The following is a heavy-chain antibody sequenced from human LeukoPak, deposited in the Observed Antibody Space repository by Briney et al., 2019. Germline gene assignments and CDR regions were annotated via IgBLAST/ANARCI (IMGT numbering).Heavy chain of an antibody. D-gene: IGHD2-2*01. CDR1: GFTFSSYA. J-gene: IGHJ3*02. CDR2: ISGSGGST. CDR3: AKDIVVVPAAKGGAFDI. Sequence: GGSLRLSCAASGFTFSSYAMSWVRQAPGKGLEWVSAISGSGGSTYYADSVKGRFTIPRDNSKNTLYLQMNSLKAEDTAVYYCAKDIVVVPAAKGGAFDIWGQGTMVTVSS. V-gene: IGHV3-23*01.